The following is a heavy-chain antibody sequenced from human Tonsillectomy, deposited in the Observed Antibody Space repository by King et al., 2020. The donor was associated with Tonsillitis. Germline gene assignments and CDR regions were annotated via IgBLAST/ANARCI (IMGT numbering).Heavy chain of an antibody. CDR1: GGSLSSGGYS. Sequence: QLQLQESASRLVKPSQTLSLTCAVSGGSLSSGGYSWSWIRQPPGKGLEWIGYILHSGSSYSNPSLKSRVTISVDRSKNQFSLKLSSVTAADTAVYYCATASDSGGNADYGFDVWGQGTTVTVSS. CDR2: ILHSGSS. J-gene: IGHJ6*02. CDR3: ATASDSGGNADYGFDV. V-gene: IGHV4-30-2*01. D-gene: IGHD4-23*01.